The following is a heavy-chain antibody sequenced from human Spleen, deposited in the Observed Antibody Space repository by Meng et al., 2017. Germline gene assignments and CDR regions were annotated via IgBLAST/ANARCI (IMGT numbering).Heavy chain of an antibody. CDR2: INHSGST. CDR1: GGSFSDYY. V-gene: IGHV4-34*01. J-gene: IGHJ4*02. CDR3: ARLCGGDCYSDDDFDY. Sequence: QGELKQWGAGLLKPSEALSLTCVVSGGSFSDYYWSWIRQPPGKGLEWIGEINHSGSTNYNPSLKSRVTISVDTSKNQFSLKLSSVTAADTAVYYCARLCGGDCYSDDDFDYWGQGTLVTVSS. D-gene: IGHD2-21*02.